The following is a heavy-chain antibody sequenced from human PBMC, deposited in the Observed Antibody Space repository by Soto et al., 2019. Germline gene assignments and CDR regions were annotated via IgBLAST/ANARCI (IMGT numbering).Heavy chain of an antibody. J-gene: IGHJ5*02. CDR1: GFTFSSYG. CDR3: AKVRYCSGGSCYHNWFDP. D-gene: IGHD2-15*01. V-gene: IGHV3-30*18. Sequence: SLRLSCAASGFTFSSYGMHWVRQAPGKGLEWVVVISYDGSNKYYADSVKGRFTISRGNSKNTLYLQMNSLRADDTAVYYCAKVRYCSGGSCYHNWFDPWGQGTLFTVSS. CDR2: ISYDGSNK.